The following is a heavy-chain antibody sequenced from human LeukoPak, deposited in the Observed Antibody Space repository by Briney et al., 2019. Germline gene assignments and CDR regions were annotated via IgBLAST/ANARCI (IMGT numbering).Heavy chain of an antibody. CDR1: GGSISSGSYY. D-gene: IGHD1-1*01. V-gene: IGHV4-61*02. J-gene: IGHJ3*02. CDR2: IYTSGST. Sequence: SETLSLTCTVSGGSISSGSYYWSWIRQPAGKGLEWIGRIYTSGSTNYNPSLKSRVTISVDTSKNQFSLKLSSVTAADTAVYYCARSGWNDVDAFDIRGQGTMVTVSS. CDR3: ARSGWNDVDAFDI.